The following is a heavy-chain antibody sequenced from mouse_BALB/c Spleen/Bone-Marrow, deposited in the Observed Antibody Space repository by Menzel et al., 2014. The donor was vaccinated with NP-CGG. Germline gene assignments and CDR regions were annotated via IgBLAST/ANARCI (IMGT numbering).Heavy chain of an antibody. CDR1: GYTFTEYI. Sequence: VKVVESGAELVKPGASVKLSCKASGYTFTEYIIHWVKQRSGQGLEWIGWFYPGSGSIKYNEKFKDKATLTADKSSSTVYMELSRLTSEDSAVYFCARHKKANYGNYAMDYWGQGTSVTVSS. CDR2: FYPGSGSI. CDR3: ARHKKANYGNYAMDY. V-gene: IGHV1-62-2*01. D-gene: IGHD1-1*01. J-gene: IGHJ4*01.